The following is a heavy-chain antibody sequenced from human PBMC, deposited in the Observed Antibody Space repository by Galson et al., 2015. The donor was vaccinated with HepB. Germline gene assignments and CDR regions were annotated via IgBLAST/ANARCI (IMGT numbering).Heavy chain of an antibody. CDR1: GYTFTSYA. CDR2: INAGNGNT. V-gene: IGHV1-3*01. Sequence: SVKVSCKASGYTFTSYAMHWVRQAPGQRLEWMGWINAGNGNTKYSQKFQGRVTITRDTSASTAYMELSSLRSEDTAVYYCAREGFEVMITFGGVIANDAFDIWGQGTMVTVSS. J-gene: IGHJ3*02. D-gene: IGHD3-16*02. CDR3: AREGFEVMITFGGVIANDAFDI.